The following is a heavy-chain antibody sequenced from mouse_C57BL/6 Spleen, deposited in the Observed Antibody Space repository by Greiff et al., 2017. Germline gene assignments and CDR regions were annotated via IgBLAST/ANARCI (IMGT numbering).Heavy chain of an antibody. J-gene: IGHJ3*01. V-gene: IGHV5-4*01. CDR1: GFTFSSYA. CDR3: ARDEDGSSRPWFAY. D-gene: IGHD1-1*01. CDR2: ISDGGSYT. Sequence: EVKLVESGGGLVKPGGSLKLSCAASGFTFSSYAMSWVRQTPEKRLEWVATISDGGSYTYYPDNVKGRFTISRDNAKNNLYLQMSHLKSEDTAMYYCARDEDGSSRPWFAYWGQGTLVTVSA.